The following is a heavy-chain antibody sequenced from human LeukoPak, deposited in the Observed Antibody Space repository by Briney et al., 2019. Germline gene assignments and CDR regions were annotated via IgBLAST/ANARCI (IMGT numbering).Heavy chain of an antibody. CDR2: MNPKSGYT. J-gene: IGHJ4*02. V-gene: IGHV1-8*01. Sequence: ASVKVSCKASGYTFTSYDINWVRQATGQGLEYLGWMNPKSGYTGYAQKLQGRVTMTRSTSISTAYMELSSLAFEDTAVYYCTRSVRNGHIDYWGQGTLVTVSP. CDR1: GYTFTSYD. D-gene: IGHD2-21*01. CDR3: TRSVRNGHIDY.